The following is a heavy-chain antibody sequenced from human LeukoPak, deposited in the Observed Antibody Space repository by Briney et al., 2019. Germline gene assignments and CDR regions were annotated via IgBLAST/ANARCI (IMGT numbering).Heavy chain of an antibody. CDR3: ARDPDSSGWFLSSRTPAFDY. Sequence: GGSLRLSCAASGFTFSSYSMNWVRQAPGKGLEWVSSISSSSSYIYYADSVKGRFTISRDNAKNSLYLQMNSLRAEDTAVYYCARDPDSSGWFLSSRTPAFDYWGQGTLVTVSS. CDR1: GFTFSSYS. CDR2: ISSSSSYI. V-gene: IGHV3-21*01. D-gene: IGHD6-19*01. J-gene: IGHJ4*02.